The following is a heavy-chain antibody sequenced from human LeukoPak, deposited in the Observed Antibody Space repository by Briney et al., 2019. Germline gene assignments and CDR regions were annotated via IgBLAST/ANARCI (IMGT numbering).Heavy chain of an antibody. CDR1: GFTFSNYW. V-gene: IGHV3-7*01. CDR2: IKQDGSEN. Sequence: PGGSLRLSCAASGFTFSNYWMSWARQAPGNWLEWVASIKQDGSENYYVDSVKGRFTISRDNSKHSLYLQMNSLRAEDTAVYYCARDPGWLVGAFDMWGQGTLVSVSS. J-gene: IGHJ3*02. D-gene: IGHD1-26*01. CDR3: ARDPGWLVGAFDM.